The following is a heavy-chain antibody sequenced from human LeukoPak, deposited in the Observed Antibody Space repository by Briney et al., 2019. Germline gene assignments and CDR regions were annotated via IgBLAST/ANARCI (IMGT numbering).Heavy chain of an antibody. D-gene: IGHD5-12*01. CDR3: ARGNRVGWLYYFDY. CDR1: GGSISSGSYY. J-gene: IGHJ4*02. CDR2: IYTSGST. Sequence: PSQTLSLTCTVSGGSISSGSYYWSWIRQPAGKGLEWIGRIYTSGSTNYNPSLKSRVTISVDTSKNQFSLKLSSVTAADTAVYYCARGNRVGWLYYFDYWGQGTLVTVSS. V-gene: IGHV4-61*02.